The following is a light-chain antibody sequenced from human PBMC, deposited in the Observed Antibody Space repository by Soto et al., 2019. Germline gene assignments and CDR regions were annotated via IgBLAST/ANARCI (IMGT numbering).Light chain of an antibody. V-gene: IGKV3-20*01. CDR1: QSVSSSY. CDR3: QQYGSPIT. J-gene: IGKJ5*01. CDR2: GAS. Sequence: EIVLTQSPCTLSLSPGERATLSCRASQSVSSSYLAWYQQKPGQAPRLLIYGASSRATGIPDRFSGSGSGTDFTLTISRLEPEEFAVYYCQQYGSPITFGQGTRLEIK.